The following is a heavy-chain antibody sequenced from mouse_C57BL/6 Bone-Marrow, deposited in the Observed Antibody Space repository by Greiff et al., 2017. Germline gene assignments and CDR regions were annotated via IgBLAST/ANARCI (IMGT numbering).Heavy chain of an antibody. J-gene: IGHJ4*01. CDR1: GYTFTNYW. D-gene: IGHD2-2*01. Sequence: VQLQQSGAELVRPGTSVKMSCKASGYTFTNYWIGWAKQRPGHGLEWIGDIYPGGGSTNYNEKFKGKATLTADKSSSTAYMQFSSLTSEDSAIYYCARWRYYGYDPLAMDYWGQGTSVTVSS. V-gene: IGHV1-63*01. CDR2: IYPGGGST. CDR3: ARWRYYGYDPLAMDY.